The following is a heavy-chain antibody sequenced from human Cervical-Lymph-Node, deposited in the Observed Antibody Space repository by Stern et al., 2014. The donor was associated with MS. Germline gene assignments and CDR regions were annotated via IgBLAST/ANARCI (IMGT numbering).Heavy chain of an antibody. V-gene: IGHV1-2*06. CDR2: INPNSGGT. D-gene: IGHD1-26*01. CDR3: ARGVGATWEDAFDI. J-gene: IGHJ3*02. Sequence: QLVQSGAEVKKPGASVKVSCKASGYTFTGYYMHWVRQAPGQGLEWMGRINPNSGGTNHAQKFQGRGTMTRDTSISTAYMELSRLRSDDTAVYYXARGVGATWEDAFDIWGQGTMVTVSS. CDR1: GYTFTGYY.